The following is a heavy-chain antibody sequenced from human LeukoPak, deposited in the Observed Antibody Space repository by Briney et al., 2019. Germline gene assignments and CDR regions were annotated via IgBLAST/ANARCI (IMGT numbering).Heavy chain of an antibody. Sequence: PGGSLRLSCAASGFTFSSYSMNWVRQAPGKGLEGFSYISSRSSTIYYADSVKGRFTISRDNAKNSMYLQMNSLRAEDTAVYYCARAIAIRDGYNLPNAFDIWGQGTMVTVSS. CDR3: ARAIAIRDGYNLPNAFDI. V-gene: IGHV3-48*01. J-gene: IGHJ3*02. CDR2: ISSRSSTI. D-gene: IGHD5-24*01. CDR1: GFTFSSYS.